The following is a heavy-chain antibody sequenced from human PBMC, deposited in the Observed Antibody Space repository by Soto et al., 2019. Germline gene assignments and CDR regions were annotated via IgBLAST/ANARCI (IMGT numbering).Heavy chain of an antibody. CDR1: GFTFSDHY. Sequence: PGGSLRLSCAASGFTFSDHYMDWVRQAPGKGLEWVGRTRNKANSYTTEYAASVKGRFTISRDDSKNSLYLQMNSLKTEDTAVYYCAVVVDDDYYGMDVWGQGTTVTVSS. J-gene: IGHJ6*02. V-gene: IGHV3-72*01. CDR3: AVVVDDDYYGMDV. CDR2: TRNKANSYTT. D-gene: IGHD3-22*01.